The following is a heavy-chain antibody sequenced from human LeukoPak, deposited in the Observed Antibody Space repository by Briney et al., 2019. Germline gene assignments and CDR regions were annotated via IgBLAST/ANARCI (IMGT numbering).Heavy chain of an antibody. Sequence: ETLSLTCTVSGGSISSGDYYWSWVRQAPGKGLEWVSGISDSGDGTYYADSVKGRFTISIDNSKNTLYLQMNSLRDEDTAVYYCANAQWYLDSWGQGTLVTVSS. V-gene: IGHV3-23*01. CDR2: ISDSGDGT. D-gene: IGHD6-19*01. CDR3: ANAQWYLDS. CDR1: GGSISSGDYY. J-gene: IGHJ4*02.